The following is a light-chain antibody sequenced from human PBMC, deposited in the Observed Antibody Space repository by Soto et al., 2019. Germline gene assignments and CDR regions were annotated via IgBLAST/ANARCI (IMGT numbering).Light chain of an antibody. J-gene: IGLJ2*01. CDR2: EVD. CDR1: SNDVGGYSY. CDR3: CSFAGDSTWL. V-gene: IGLV2-23*02. Sequence: QSALTQPASVSGSPGQSITITCAGTSNDVGGYSYVSWYQQYPGKAPKLIIYEVDNRPSGVSDRFSGSKSGNTASLTVSGLQAEDEAHYYCCSFAGDSTWLFGGGTKVTVL.